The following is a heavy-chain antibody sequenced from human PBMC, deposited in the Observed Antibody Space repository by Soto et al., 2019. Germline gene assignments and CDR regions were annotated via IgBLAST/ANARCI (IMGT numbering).Heavy chain of an antibody. CDR3: ATSYDSSGYDY. D-gene: IGHD3-22*01. CDR1: GFTFSDYA. J-gene: IGHJ4*02. CDR2: LSGSGISR. Sequence: VGSLRLSCAASGFTFSDYAMTWVRQAPGKGLEWVSALSGSGISRYYADTVKGRFTISRDNSRNTLYLQMNSLRAEDTAVYYCATSYDSSGYDYWGQGALVTVSS. V-gene: IGHV3-23*01.